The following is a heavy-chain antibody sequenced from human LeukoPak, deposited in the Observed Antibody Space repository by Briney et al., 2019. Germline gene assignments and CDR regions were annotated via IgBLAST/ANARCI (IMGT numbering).Heavy chain of an antibody. CDR3: ASNTYYYDSSGYEPTTYFDY. V-gene: IGHV1-18*01. Sequence: GASVKVSCKASGYTFISYGISWVRQAPGQGLEWMGWISAYNGNTNYAQKLQGRVTMTTDTSTSTAYMELRSLRSDDTAVYYCASNTYYYDSSGYEPTTYFDYWGQGTLVTVSS. CDR2: ISAYNGNT. D-gene: IGHD3-22*01. CDR1: GYTFISYG. J-gene: IGHJ4*02.